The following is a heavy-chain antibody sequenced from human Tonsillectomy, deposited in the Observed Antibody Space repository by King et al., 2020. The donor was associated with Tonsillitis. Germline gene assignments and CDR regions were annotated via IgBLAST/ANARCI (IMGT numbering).Heavy chain of an antibody. CDR1: GGSISSGNYY. CDR2: IYTSGST. Sequence: QLQESGPGLVKPSQTLSLTCTVSGGSISSGNYYWNWIRQPAGQGLEWIGRIYTSGSTNYNPSLKSRVTISVDASKNQFSLKLSSVTAADTAVYYCARDQYDTSGYPYYYYYYMDVWGKGTTVTVSS. D-gene: IGHD3-22*01. J-gene: IGHJ6*03. V-gene: IGHV4-61*02. CDR3: ARDQYDTSGYPYYYYYYMDV.